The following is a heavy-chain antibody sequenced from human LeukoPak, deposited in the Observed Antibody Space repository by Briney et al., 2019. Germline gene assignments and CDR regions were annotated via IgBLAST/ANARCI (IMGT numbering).Heavy chain of an antibody. Sequence: GGSLRLSCAASGFTVSSNYMSWVRQAPGKGLEWVSVIYSGGSTYYADSVKGRFTISRDNSRNTLYLQMNSLRAEDTAVYYCAKSAYTYCSSTSCYFDYGMDVWGQGTTVTVSS. D-gene: IGHD2-2*01. V-gene: IGHV3-53*01. J-gene: IGHJ6*02. CDR1: GFTVSSNY. CDR3: AKSAYTYCSSTSCYFDYGMDV. CDR2: IYSGGST.